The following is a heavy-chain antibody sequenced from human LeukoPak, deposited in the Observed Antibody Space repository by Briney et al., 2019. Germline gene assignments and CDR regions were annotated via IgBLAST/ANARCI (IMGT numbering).Heavy chain of an antibody. CDR1: GYSISSGYY. CDR2: IYHSGST. CDR3: ARRTTILGVVTKYYFDY. J-gene: IGHJ4*02. V-gene: IGHV4-38-2*02. Sequence: PSETLSLTCTVSGYSISSGYYWGWIRQPPGKGLEWIGSIYHSGSTYYNPSLKSRVTISVDTSKNQFSLKLSSVTAADTAVYYCARRTTILGVVTKYYFDYWGQGTLVTVSS. D-gene: IGHD3-3*01.